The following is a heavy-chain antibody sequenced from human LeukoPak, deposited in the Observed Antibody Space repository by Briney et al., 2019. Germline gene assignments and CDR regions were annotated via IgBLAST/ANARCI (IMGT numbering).Heavy chain of an antibody. V-gene: IGHV3-21*01. CDR3: AKVPWPYDSSGYLLD. D-gene: IGHD3-22*01. CDR1: GITFNTYN. Sequence: GGSLRLSCAASGITFNTYNMNWVRQAPGKGLEWVSCISSSGDHIYYADSVKGRFTISRDNSKNTLYLQMSSLRAEDTAVYYCAKVPWPYDSSGYLLDWGQGTLVTVSS. CDR2: ISSSGDHI. J-gene: IGHJ4*02.